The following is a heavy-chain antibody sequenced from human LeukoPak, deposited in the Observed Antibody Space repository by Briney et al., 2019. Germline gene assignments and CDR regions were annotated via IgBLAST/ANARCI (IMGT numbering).Heavy chain of an antibody. J-gene: IGHJ4*02. CDR2: INVYSGNT. Sequence: ASVKVSCKASGYTFTSYGISWVRQAPGQGLEWMGWINVYSGNTDYEQKFQDRVTMTTDTSTAYMELKNLRSDDTAVYYCTRVPYSSTWYASYWGQGTLVTVS. CDR3: TRVPYSSTWYASY. V-gene: IGHV1-18*01. D-gene: IGHD6-13*01. CDR1: GYTFTSYG.